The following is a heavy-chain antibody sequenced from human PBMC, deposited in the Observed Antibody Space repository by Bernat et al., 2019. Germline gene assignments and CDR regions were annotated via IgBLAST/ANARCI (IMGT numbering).Heavy chain of an antibody. CDR2: IGVSHDTT. CDR3: AKGGGDNWNPFDY. CDR1: GFTFSSHG. J-gene: IGHJ4*02. D-gene: IGHD1-20*01. Sequence: EVQLLESGGGLVQPGESLRLSCAASGFTFSSHGMSWVRQAPGKGLEWVSSIGVSHDTTYYADSVKGRFTISRDNSKNTLYLQMSSLRADDTAVYYCAKGGGDNWNPFDYWGQGTLVTVSS. V-gene: IGHV3-23*01.